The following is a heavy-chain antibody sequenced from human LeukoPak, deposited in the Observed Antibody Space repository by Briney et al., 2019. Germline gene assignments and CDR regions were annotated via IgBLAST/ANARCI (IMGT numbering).Heavy chain of an antibody. CDR3: ATSDTVSTYNWFDP. D-gene: IGHD5/OR15-5a*01. V-gene: IGHV4-39*01. Sequence: SETLSLACTVSGGSISSNTYYWGWIRRPPGKGLEWIGNIHYSGSTYYNPSLKSRVTISVDTSKNQFSLNLSSLTAADTAVYYCATSDTVSTYNWFDPWGQGTLVTVSS. J-gene: IGHJ5*02. CDR1: GGSISSNTYY. CDR2: IHYSGST.